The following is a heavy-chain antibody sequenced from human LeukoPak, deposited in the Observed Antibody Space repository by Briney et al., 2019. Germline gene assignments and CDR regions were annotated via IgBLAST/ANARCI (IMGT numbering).Heavy chain of an antibody. J-gene: IGHJ5*02. CDR2: ISNSGNT. V-gene: IGHV4-59*01. D-gene: IGHD3-10*01. Sequence: SETLSLTCTVSGGSISSYYWSWIRQPPGKGLEWIGYISNSGNTNYNPSLKSRVTISVDTSKNQFPLKLSSVTAADTAVYYCARLNYYGSGTYYWFDPWGQRTLVTVSS. CDR3: ARLNYYGSGTYYWFDP. CDR1: GGSISSYY.